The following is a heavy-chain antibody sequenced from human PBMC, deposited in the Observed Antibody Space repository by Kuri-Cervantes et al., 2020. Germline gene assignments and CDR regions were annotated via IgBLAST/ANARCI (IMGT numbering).Heavy chain of an antibody. D-gene: IGHD3-3*01. V-gene: IGHV3-48*03. CDR2: ISSSGSTI. CDR3: ARALSPYDFWSGYPGGWFDP. Sequence: GGSLRLSCAASGFTFSSYEMNWVRQAPGKGLEWVSYISSSGSTIYYADSVKGRFTISRDNAKNSLYLQMNSLRAEDTAVYYCARALSPYDFWSGYPGGWFDPWGQGTLVTVSS. J-gene: IGHJ5*02. CDR1: GFTFSSYE.